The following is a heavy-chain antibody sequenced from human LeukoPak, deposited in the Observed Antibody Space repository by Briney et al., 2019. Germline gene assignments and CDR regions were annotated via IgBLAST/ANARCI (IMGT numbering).Heavy chain of an antibody. CDR2: ISGSGCDI. Sequence: GRSLRLSCAASRFTLSIYAMSWVRHAPGKGLEWVSAISGSGCDIFYTASVKGRFTIPRHTSKHTLYLQINTVNAEHTAVYFCGKDATDYDRVKKMPWGQGTLVTVSS. J-gene: IGHJ5*02. V-gene: IGHV3-23*01. CDR1: RFTLSIYA. CDR3: GKDATDYDRVKKMP. D-gene: IGHD3-22*01.